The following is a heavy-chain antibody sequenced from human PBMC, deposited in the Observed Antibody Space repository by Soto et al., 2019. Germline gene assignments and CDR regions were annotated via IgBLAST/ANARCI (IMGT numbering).Heavy chain of an antibody. Sequence: GGSLRLSCAASGFTFSTYPMSWVRQAPGKGLEWVSGISGSGISTYYADSVKGRFTISRDNSKKTVFLQMNSLRDEDTAVYYCAKPPVITASYYYYDMDVWGQGTTVTVSS. CDR3: AKPPVITASYYYYDMDV. V-gene: IGHV3-23*01. CDR1: GFTFSTYP. CDR2: ISGSGIST. D-gene: IGHD4-4*01. J-gene: IGHJ6*02.